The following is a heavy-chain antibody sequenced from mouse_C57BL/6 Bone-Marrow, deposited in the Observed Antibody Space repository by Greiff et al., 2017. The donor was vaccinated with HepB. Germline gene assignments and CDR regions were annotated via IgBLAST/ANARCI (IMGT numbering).Heavy chain of an antibody. CDR3: ARTTTVVATRYFDV. J-gene: IGHJ1*03. Sequence: EVQRVESGGGLVKPGGSLKLSCAASGFTFSDYGMHWVRQAPEKGLEWVAYISSGSSTIYYADTVKGRFTISRDNAKNTLFLQMTSLRSEDTAMYYCARTTTVVATRYFDVWGTGTTVTVSS. CDR1: GFTFSDYG. D-gene: IGHD1-1*01. CDR2: ISSGSSTI. V-gene: IGHV5-17*01.